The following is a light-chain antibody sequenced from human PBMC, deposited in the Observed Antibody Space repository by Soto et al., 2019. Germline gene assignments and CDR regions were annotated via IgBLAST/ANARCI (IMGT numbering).Light chain of an antibody. CDR2: GAT. CDR1: QDLGTW. Sequence: DIQMTQSPSYVSAFVGDTVTITCRAIQDLGTWLAWYQQKPGKAPKILLYGATTLQNGVPSRFSGSGSGTDFTLTITILQPEDIGTYYCQQAIRLPNFDQGTRLQ. V-gene: IGKV1-12*01. J-gene: IGKJ5*01. CDR3: QQAIRLPN.